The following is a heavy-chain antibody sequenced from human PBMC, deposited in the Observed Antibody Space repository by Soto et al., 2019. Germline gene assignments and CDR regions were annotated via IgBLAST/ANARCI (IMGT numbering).Heavy chain of an antibody. D-gene: IGHD2-2*01. CDR3: AKDRVIQLLPIWPDP. CDR1: PITVYNFAA. Sequence: EMQLLESGGGLGQPGGSLRLSCVASPITVYNFAAMSWVRQTPERGLEWVSTISGRGDHRYYADSVKGRFTISRDNSKNTLFLQVDRLTVDDTAVYYCAKDRVIQLLPIWPDPWGQGTLVTVSS. V-gene: IGHV3-23*01. J-gene: IGHJ5*02. CDR2: ISGRGDHR.